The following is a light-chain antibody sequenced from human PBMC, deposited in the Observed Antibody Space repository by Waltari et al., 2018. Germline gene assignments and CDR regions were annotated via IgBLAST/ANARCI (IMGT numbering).Light chain of an antibody. Sequence: QSAPTQPASVSASPGQSLTISCPGTRNDVGSYSYVSWYRQYPGKAPELLIYEVTHRPSGVSDRFSGSRSGSTASLTISGLQTEDEANYFCCSYTTTTTLVFGTGTKVIVL. CDR1: RNDVGSYSY. CDR2: EVT. CDR3: CSYTTTTTLV. V-gene: IGLV2-14*01. J-gene: IGLJ1*01.